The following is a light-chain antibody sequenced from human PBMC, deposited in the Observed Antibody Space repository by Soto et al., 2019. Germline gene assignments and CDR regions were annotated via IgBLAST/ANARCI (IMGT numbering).Light chain of an antibody. Sequence: QSVLTQPPSASQTPGQRVTISCSGSSSNIGSNSVNWYQQFPGTAPKLLILVNNQRPSGVPDRFSGSKSGTSASLAISGLQSEDEADYYCAAWDDGLNGWVFGGGTKLTVL. J-gene: IGLJ3*02. CDR2: VNN. V-gene: IGLV1-44*01. CDR1: SSNIGSNS. CDR3: AAWDDGLNGWV.